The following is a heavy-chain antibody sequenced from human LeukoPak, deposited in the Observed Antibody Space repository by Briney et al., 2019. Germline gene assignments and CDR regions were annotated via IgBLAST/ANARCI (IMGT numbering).Heavy chain of an antibody. Sequence: ASVKVSCKASGYTFTSYSMHWVRQAPGQGLEWMGIINPSGGSTNYAQKFQGRVTMTRDTSISTAYMELSRLRSDDTAVYYCARTRRGYYSDAFDIWGQGTMVTVSS. CDR1: GYTFTSYS. D-gene: IGHD2/OR15-2a*01. V-gene: IGHV1-46*01. CDR3: ARTRRGYYSDAFDI. CDR2: INPSGGST. J-gene: IGHJ3*02.